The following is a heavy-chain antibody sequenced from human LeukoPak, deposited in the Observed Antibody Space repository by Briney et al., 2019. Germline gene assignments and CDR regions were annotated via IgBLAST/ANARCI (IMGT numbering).Heavy chain of an antibody. CDR1: GFTFSSYA. CDR2: ISSSSSYI. V-gene: IGHV3-21*01. J-gene: IGHJ3*02. Sequence: GGSLRLSCAASGFTFSSYAMNWVRHAPGKGLEWVSSISSSSSYIYYADSVKGRFTISRDNAKNSLYLQMNSLRAEDTAVYYCARDPFSYYYDSSGYYLDAFDIWGQGTMVTVSS. CDR3: ARDPFSYYYDSSGYYLDAFDI. D-gene: IGHD3-22*01.